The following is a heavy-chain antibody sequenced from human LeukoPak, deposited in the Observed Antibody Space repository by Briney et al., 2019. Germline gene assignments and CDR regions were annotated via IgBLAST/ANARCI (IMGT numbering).Heavy chain of an antibody. V-gene: IGHV4-59*01. CDR1: GGSISNYY. Sequence: SETLSLTCTVSGGSISNYYWSWIRQPPGKGLEWIGYIFYSGSTDYNPSLESRVTISVDTSKNQFSLKLRSVTAADTAVYYCATVAVIRGVTYFDYWGQGTLVTVSS. CDR2: IFYSGST. J-gene: IGHJ4*02. CDR3: ATVAVIRGVTYFDY. D-gene: IGHD3-10*01.